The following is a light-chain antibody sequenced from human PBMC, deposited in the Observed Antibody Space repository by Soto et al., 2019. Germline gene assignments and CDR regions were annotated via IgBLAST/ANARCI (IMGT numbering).Light chain of an antibody. CDR2: KAF. CDR3: MQGTHWPPVT. Sequence: DVVMTQSPLSLPVTLGQPASISCRSSQSIVYSDGNAYLSWFQQRPGQSPRRLIYKAFNRDSGVPDRFSGSGSGTDFTLKISRLEAEDVGVYYCMQGTHWPPVTFGQGTKLEIK. CDR1: QSIVYSDGNAY. J-gene: IGKJ2*01. V-gene: IGKV2-30*01.